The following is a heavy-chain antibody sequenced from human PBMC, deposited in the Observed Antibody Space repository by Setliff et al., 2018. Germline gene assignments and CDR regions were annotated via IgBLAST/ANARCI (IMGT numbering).Heavy chain of an antibody. V-gene: IGHV4-39*01. D-gene: IGHD3-10*01. CDR1: SGSISSDNYY. CDR3: ARHTIAMSTIISYFDY. CDR2: LSYNGNA. Sequence: SETLSLTCTVSSGSISSDNYYWGWIRQPPGKGLEWIGTLSYNGNAYYTPSLKSRVTISIDTSKNQFSLKLSSVTAADTAVYYCARHTIAMSTIISYFDYWGQGTLFTVSS. J-gene: IGHJ4*02.